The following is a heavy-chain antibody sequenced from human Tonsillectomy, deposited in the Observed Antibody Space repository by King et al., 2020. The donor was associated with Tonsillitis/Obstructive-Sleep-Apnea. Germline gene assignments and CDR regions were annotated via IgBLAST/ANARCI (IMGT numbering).Heavy chain of an antibody. CDR3: XRVXXGITAXYGIXV. J-gene: IGHJ6*01. CDR1: GFTFGDYA. D-gene: IGHD1-14*01. V-gene: IGHV3-49*04. CDR2: IRSKAYGGTT. Sequence: VQLVESGGGLVQPGRSLRLSCTASGFTFGDYAMNWVRQAPGKGLEWVGFIRSKAYGGTTEYAASVKGRFTISRDDSKSIAYLQMNSLKTEDTAVYYCXRVXXGITAXYGIXVWGQXTTVTV.